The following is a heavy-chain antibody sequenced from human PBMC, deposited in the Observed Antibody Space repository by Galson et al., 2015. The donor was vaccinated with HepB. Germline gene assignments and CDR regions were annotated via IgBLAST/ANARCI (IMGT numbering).Heavy chain of an antibody. CDR3: ARGGRAGSGGETFDY. D-gene: IGHD3-16*01. CDR1: GYTFTTYG. Sequence: SLRLSCAASGYTFTTYGMHWVRQAPGQGLEWVGRIRSYNSNTDYAQKLQGRVTMTTDTSTSTAYMELRSLGSDDTAMYYCARGGRAGSGGETFDYWGQGTMVTVSS. V-gene: IGHV1-18*01. CDR2: IRSYNSNT. J-gene: IGHJ4*02.